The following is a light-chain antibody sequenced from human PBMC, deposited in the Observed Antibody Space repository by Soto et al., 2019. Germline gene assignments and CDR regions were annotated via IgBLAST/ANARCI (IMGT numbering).Light chain of an antibody. CDR2: EVN. V-gene: IGLV2-8*01. J-gene: IGLJ1*01. Sequence: QSALTQPPSASGSPGQSVTISCTGTSSDVGGYKYVSWYQQHPGKAPKLMIFEVNKPPSGVPDRFSGSKSGNTASLTVSGLHAEDEADYYCSSYAGINNLGVFGTGTKLTVL. CDR1: SSDVGGYKY. CDR3: SSYAGINNLGV.